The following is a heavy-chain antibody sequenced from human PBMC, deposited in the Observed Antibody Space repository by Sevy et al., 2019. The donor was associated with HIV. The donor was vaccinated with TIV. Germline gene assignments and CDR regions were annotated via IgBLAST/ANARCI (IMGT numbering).Heavy chain of an antibody. CDR3: AKVGYCSSTSCYSIYYGMDV. V-gene: IGHV3-23*01. CDR2: ITGSGGST. J-gene: IGHJ6*02. CDR1: GFTFSRNA. Sequence: GGSLRLSCAASGFTFSRNAMSWVRQAPGKGLEWASGITGSGGSTYYADSVKGRFTNSRDNSKNTLYLQMNSLGVEDTAVYYCAKVGYCSSTSCYSIYYGMDVWGQGTTVTVSS. D-gene: IGHD2-2*02.